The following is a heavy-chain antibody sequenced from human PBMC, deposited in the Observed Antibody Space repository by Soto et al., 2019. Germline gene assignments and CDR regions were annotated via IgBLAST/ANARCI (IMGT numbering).Heavy chain of an antibody. J-gene: IGHJ4*02. CDR3: AKGLAGDYGGNTRDY. V-gene: IGHV3-23*01. CDR1: GFTFSSYA. Sequence: EVQLLESGGGLVQPGGSLRLSCAASGFTFSSYAMSWVRQAPGKGLEWVSAISGSGGSTYYADSVKGRFTISRDNSKNTLYRQMNSLRDEDTAVYYCAKGLAGDYGGNTRDYWGQGTLVTVS. CDR2: ISGSGGST. D-gene: IGHD4-17*01.